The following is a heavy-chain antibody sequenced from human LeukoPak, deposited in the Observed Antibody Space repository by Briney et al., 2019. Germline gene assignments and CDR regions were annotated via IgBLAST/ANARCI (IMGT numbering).Heavy chain of an antibody. V-gene: IGHV4-59*01. J-gene: IGHJ4*02. CDR1: GVSISSYY. Sequence: SETLSLTCTVSGVSISSYYWSWLRQPPGKGLEWIGYIYYSGSTNYNPSLKSRVTISVDTSKNQFSLKLSSVTAADTAVYYCARGDTVVTPRLDYWGQGTLVTVSS. CDR2: IYYSGST. D-gene: IGHD4-23*01. CDR3: ARGDTVVTPRLDY.